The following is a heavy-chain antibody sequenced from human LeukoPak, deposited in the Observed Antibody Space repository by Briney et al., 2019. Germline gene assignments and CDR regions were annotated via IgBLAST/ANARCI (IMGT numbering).Heavy chain of an antibody. D-gene: IGHD5-12*01. Sequence: SETLSLTCTVSGDSISSSSYCWDWIRQPPGKGLEWIGNIYNSANTHYNPSLKTRITMSVDTSKNQFSLKLNSVTAADTGIYFCARHSRSAYTGYENAFDIWGQGTMVTVSS. CDR1: GDSISSSSYC. J-gene: IGHJ3*02. CDR3: ARHSRSAYTGYENAFDI. V-gene: IGHV4-39*01. CDR2: IYNSANT.